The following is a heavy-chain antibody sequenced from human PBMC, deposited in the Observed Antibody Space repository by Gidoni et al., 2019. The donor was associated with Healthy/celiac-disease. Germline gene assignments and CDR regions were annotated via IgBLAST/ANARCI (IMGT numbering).Heavy chain of an antibody. D-gene: IGHD6-6*01. CDR1: GYRFTSNW. CDR2: ILPGDSDT. J-gene: IGHJ4*02. Sequence: EVQLVQSGAEVKKHGESLQICCTCSGYRFTSNWSGCVRPMPGKGLEWMGIILPGDSDTRYSPSFQGQVTISADKSISTSYLQWSSLKASDTAMYYCARSRAARQSFDYWGQGTLVTVSS. CDR3: ARSRAARQSFDY. V-gene: IGHV5-51*01.